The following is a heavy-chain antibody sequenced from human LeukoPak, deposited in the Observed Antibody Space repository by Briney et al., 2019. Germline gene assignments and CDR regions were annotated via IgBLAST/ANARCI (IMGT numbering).Heavy chain of an antibody. J-gene: IGHJ4*02. D-gene: IGHD5/OR15-5a*01. CDR1: GGSFSSAGYY. V-gene: IGHV4-31*03. Sequence: SQTLSLTCSVSGGSFSSAGYYWSWIRQHSGRGLELIGYIYYSGSTYYNPPLQSRATISIDTSKNQFSLKVSSLTAADTAVYYCARAKSTRLGYFDYWGQGTLVTVSP. CDR2: IYYSGST. CDR3: ARAKSTRLGYFDY.